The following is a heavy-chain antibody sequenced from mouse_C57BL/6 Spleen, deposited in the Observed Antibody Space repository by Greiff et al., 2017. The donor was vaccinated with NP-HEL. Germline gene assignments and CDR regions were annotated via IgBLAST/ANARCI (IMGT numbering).Heavy chain of an antibody. Sequence: VQLQQPGAELVKPGASVKLSCKASGYTFTSYWMQWVKQRPGQGLEWIGEIDPSDSYTNYNQKFKGKATLTVDTSSSTAYMQLSSLTSEDSAVYYCARFLYGSSYHWYFDVWGTGTTVTVSS. CDR1: GYTFTSYW. D-gene: IGHD1-1*01. J-gene: IGHJ1*03. CDR2: IDPSDSYT. V-gene: IGHV1-50*01. CDR3: ARFLYGSSYHWYFDV.